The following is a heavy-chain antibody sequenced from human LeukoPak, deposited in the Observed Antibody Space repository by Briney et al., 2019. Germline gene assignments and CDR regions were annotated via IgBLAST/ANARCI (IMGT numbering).Heavy chain of an antibody. J-gene: IGHJ4*02. CDR1: EFTFSNYA. D-gene: IGHD6-6*01. Sequence: PGGSLRLSCAASEFTFSNYAMNWVRQAPGKGPEWVSGISSGGGSIYYADSVKGRFTISRDNSKNTPYLQMNSLRAEDTAVYYCASSPLAARPKLDYWGQGTLVTVSS. CDR2: ISSGGGSI. CDR3: ASSPLAARPKLDY. V-gene: IGHV3-23*01.